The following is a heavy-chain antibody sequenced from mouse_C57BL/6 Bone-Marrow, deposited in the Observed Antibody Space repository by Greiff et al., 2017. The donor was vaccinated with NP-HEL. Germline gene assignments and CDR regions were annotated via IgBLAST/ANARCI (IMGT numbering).Heavy chain of an antibody. CDR2: IYPGDGDT. J-gene: IGHJ3*01. D-gene: IGHD6-5*01. Sequence: VKLQQSGAELVKPGASVKISCKASGYAFSSYWMNWVKQRPGKGLEWIGQIYPGDGDTNYNGKFKGKATLTADKSSSTAYMQLSSLTSEDSAVYFCARGELHYGFAYWGQGTLVTVSA. CDR1: GYAFSSYW. V-gene: IGHV1-80*01. CDR3: ARGELHYGFAY.